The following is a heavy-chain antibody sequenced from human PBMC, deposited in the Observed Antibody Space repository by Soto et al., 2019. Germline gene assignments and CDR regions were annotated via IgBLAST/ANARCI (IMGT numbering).Heavy chain of an antibody. V-gene: IGHV1-18*04. J-gene: IGHJ5*02. D-gene: IGHD1-26*01. CDR3: ARDRLVGASIWFDP. Sequence: ASVTVSCKASGYTFTSYGISGVRQAPGQGLEWMGWISAYNGNTNYAQKLQGRVTMTTDTSTSTAYMELRSLRSDDTAVYYCARDRLVGASIWFDPWGQGTLVTVSS. CDR1: GYTFTSYG. CDR2: ISAYNGNT.